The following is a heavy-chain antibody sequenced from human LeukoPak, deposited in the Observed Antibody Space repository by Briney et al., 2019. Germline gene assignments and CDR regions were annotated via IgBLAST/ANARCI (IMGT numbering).Heavy chain of an antibody. D-gene: IGHD3-3*01. CDR3: ARELSWSGRDY. Sequence: GGSLRLSCAASGFTFSVHWMSWVSQAPEKGLEWVANIKPDGSEKNYVDSVKGRFTIFIDNAKNSLYLQMNSLRVEDTAVYWCARELSWSGRDYWGQGTLVTVSS. V-gene: IGHV3-7*01. CDR1: GFTFSVHW. J-gene: IGHJ4*02. CDR2: IKPDGSEK.